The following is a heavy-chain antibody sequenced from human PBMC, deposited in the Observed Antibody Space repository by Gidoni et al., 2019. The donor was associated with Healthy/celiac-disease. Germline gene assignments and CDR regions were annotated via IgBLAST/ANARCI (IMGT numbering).Heavy chain of an antibody. Sequence: EVQLAESGGGLVQPGGSLRLSGAASGFTLSRYWRSWVRKAPGEGLEWVAKKKQDGGEKDYVDSVKGRFTISRDNAKNPLYLQMNSLRAEDTAVYYCARVEVRGYSYGYGQYYYGMDVWGQGTTVTVSS. CDR3: ARVEVRGYSYGYGQYYYGMDV. CDR1: GFTLSRYW. V-gene: IGHV3-7*01. D-gene: IGHD5-18*01. J-gene: IGHJ6*02. CDR2: KKQDGGEK.